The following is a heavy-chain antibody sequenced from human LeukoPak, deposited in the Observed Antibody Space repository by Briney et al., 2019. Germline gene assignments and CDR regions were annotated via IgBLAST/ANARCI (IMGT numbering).Heavy chain of an antibody. V-gene: IGHV3-7*01. CDR2: IKQDGSEK. CDR1: GFTFSSCW. D-gene: IGHD3-16*01. Sequence: GGSLRLSCAASGFTFSSCWMSWVRQAPGKGLEWVANIKQDGSEKYYVDSVKGRFTISRDNAKNSLYLQMNSLRAEDTAVYYCARRHSFMTDFDYWGQGTLVTVSS. J-gene: IGHJ4*02. CDR3: ARRHSFMTDFDY.